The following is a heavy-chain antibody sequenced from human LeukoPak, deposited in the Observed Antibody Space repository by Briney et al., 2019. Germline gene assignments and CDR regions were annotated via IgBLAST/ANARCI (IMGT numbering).Heavy chain of an antibody. D-gene: IGHD3/OR15-3a*01. Sequence: ASVKVSCKASGYTFTTYGLTWVRQAPGQGLQWMGWISTYDGTTNYAQSVQGRATMTTDRSTTTAYFELRSLTSDDTAVYYCATTSCTGYSCSAPFDHWGQGTRVTVSS. CDR1: GYTFTTYG. CDR3: ATTSCTGYSCSAPFDH. CDR2: ISTYDGTT. J-gene: IGHJ4*02. V-gene: IGHV1-18*01.